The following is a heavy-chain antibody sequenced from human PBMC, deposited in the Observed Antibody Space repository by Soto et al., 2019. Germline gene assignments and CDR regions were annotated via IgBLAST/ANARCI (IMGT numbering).Heavy chain of an antibody. CDR1: GFTFSSYG. D-gene: IGHD2-2*01. CDR3: AKDNPQVRYFYGMDV. CDR2: ISYDGVNK. Sequence: QVQLVESGGGVVQPGRSLRLSCAASGFTFSSYGMHWVRQAPGKGLEWVGVISYDGVNKYYADSVKGRFTISRDNSENTLFLKMNSLSVEDTAVYYCAKDNPQVRYFYGMDVWGQGTTVTVSS. J-gene: IGHJ6*02. V-gene: IGHV3-30*18.